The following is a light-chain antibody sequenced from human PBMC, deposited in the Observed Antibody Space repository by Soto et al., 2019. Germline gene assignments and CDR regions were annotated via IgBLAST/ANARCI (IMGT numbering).Light chain of an antibody. Sequence: DIVMTQSPDSLAVSLGERATINCKSSQSVLYSSNNKNYLAWYQQKPGQPPKLLIYWASTRESGVPDRFSGSGSGTDFTFTISRLQPEDIATYYCQQYENLPTFGLGTRLEIK. CDR1: QSVLYSSNNKNY. CDR2: WAS. V-gene: IGKV4-1*01. CDR3: QQYENLPT. J-gene: IGKJ5*01.